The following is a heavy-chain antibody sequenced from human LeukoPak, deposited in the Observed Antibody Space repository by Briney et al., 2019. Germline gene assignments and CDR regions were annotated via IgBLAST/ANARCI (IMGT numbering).Heavy chain of an antibody. V-gene: IGHV3-30*03. J-gene: IGHJ5*01. Sequence: PGGSLRLSCAASGFTFSDGWMNWVRQAPGKGLEWVAVVSYEGTIRYYSDSAKGRFTISRDNSNSLISLQMNNLTTEDTAAYYCAREKFDSWGQGTLVTVSP. CDR2: VSYEGTIR. CDR1: GFTFSDGW. CDR3: AREKFDS.